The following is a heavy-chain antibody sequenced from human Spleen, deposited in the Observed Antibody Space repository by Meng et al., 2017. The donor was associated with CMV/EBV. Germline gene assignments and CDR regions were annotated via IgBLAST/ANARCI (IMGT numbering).Heavy chain of an antibody. CDR3: ARDLPTVFSVD. D-gene: IGHD4-17*01. Sequence: GESLKISCAASGFTFSSYSINWVRQAPGKGLEWVSYISSSGSTIYYADSVKGRFTISRDNAKNSLYLQMNGLRAEDTAVYYCARDLPTVFSVDWGQGTLVTVSS. J-gene: IGHJ4*02. CDR2: ISSSGSTI. V-gene: IGHV3-48*04. CDR1: GFTFSSYS.